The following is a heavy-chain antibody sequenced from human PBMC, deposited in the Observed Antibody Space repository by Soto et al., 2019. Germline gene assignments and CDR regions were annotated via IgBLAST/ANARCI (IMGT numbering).Heavy chain of an antibody. D-gene: IGHD1-26*01. CDR1: GFTFSSYA. CDR3: ARRSSGSYYDC. J-gene: IGHJ4*02. V-gene: IGHV3-23*01. CDR2: ISGSGDST. Sequence: EVQLLESGGGLVQPGGSLRLSCAASGFTFSSYAMRWVRQAPGKGLAWVSAISGSGDSTYYADSAKGRFTISRDNSKNTLYLQMNSLRAEDTAIYYCARRSSGSYYDCWGQGTLVTVSS.